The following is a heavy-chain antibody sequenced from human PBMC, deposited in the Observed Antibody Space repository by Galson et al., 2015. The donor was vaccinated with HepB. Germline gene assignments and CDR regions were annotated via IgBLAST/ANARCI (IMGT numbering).Heavy chain of an antibody. CDR2: INAGNGNA. J-gene: IGHJ4*01. D-gene: IGHD6-19*01. CDR3: ARDSTWVRIAVAGEFDY. CDR1: GYTFTTYA. Sequence: SVKVSCKASGYTFTTYAMHWVRQAPGQRLEWMGWINAGNGNAKYSQKFQGRVTITRDTSATTAYMELSSLRSEDTAVYYCARDSTWVRIAVAGEFDYWGPGTLVTVSS. V-gene: IGHV1-3*01.